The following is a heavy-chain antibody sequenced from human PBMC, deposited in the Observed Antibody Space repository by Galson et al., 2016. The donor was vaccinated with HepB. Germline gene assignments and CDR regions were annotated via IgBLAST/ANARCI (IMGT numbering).Heavy chain of an antibody. CDR1: GGSMSTNNW. CDR3: ARQGGYVGHYFDY. V-gene: IGHV4-4*02. D-gene: IGHD3-22*01. Sequence: ETLSLTCAVSGGSMSTNNWWSWVRQPPGKGLEWIGEIYHSGRTYYNPSLKSRVTLSVDTSKNQFSLRLSSVTAADTAVYYCARQGGYVGHYFDYWGQGTLVTVSS. CDR2: IYHSGRT. J-gene: IGHJ4*02.